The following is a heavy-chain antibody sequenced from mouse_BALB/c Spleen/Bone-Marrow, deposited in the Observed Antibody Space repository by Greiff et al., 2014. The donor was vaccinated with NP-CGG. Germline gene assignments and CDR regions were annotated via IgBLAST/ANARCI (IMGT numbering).Heavy chain of an antibody. J-gene: IGHJ3*01. CDR3: ARESYGNWFAY. Sequence: QVQLQQPGAELARPGASVKMSCKASGYTFTSYTMHWVKQSPGQGLEWIGYINPSSGYTNYNQKFKDKATLTADKSSSTAYMQLSSLTSEDSAVYYCARESYGNWFAYWGQGTLVTVSA. V-gene: IGHV1-4*01. CDR2: INPSSGYT. CDR1: GYTFTSYT. D-gene: IGHD2-1*01.